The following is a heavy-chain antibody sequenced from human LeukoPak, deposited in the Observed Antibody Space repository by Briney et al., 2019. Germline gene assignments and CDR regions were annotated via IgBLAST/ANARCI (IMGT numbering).Heavy chain of an antibody. J-gene: IGHJ4*02. CDR2: IYHSGST. Sequence: LSLTCTVSGGSISSGGYYWSWIRQPPGKGLEWIGYIYHSGSTHYNPSLKSRVTMSIDTSKNQFSLKLSSVTAADTAVYYCAREKRHFWSDFGYWGQGTLVTVSS. V-gene: IGHV4-30-2*01. CDR1: GGSISSGGYY. CDR3: AREKRHFWSDFGY. D-gene: IGHD3-3*02.